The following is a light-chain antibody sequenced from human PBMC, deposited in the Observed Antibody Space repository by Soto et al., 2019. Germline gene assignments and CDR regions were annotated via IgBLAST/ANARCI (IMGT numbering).Light chain of an antibody. V-gene: IGLV2-14*01. Sequence: QSVLTQPASVSGSPGQSITISCTGTSSDVGGYNYVSWYQRHPGKAPKLMIYDVSNRPSGVSNRFSGSKSGNTASLTISGLRAEDEADYYCSSYTSSSTKVFGTWTKVTIL. J-gene: IGLJ1*01. CDR1: SSDVGGYNY. CDR3: SSYTSSSTKV. CDR2: DVS.